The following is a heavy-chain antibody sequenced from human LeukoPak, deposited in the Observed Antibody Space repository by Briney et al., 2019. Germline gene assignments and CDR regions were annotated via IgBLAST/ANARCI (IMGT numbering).Heavy chain of an antibody. CDR2: ITESGNT. CDR1: GGSFSGPY. Sequence: PSETLSLTCAVYGGSFSGPYWSWIRQPPGKGLEWIGEITESGNTNYNPSLKSRVTVSVDTSKSQFSLKLSSVTAADTAVYYCASQFGWFGELFQEFDPWGQGTLVTVSS. D-gene: IGHD3-10*01. V-gene: IGHV4-34*01. J-gene: IGHJ5*02. CDR3: ASQFGWFGELFQEFDP.